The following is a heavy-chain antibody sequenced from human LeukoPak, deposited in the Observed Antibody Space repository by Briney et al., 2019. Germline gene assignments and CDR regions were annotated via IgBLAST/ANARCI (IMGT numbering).Heavy chain of an antibody. V-gene: IGHV4-61*02. D-gene: IGHD4-17*01. Sequence: PSETLSLTCTVSGGSISSGSYYWSWIRQPAGKGLERIGRFYTSGSTNYNPSLKSRVTISVDTSKNQFSLKLSSVTAADTAVYYCASTTVTDKFDYWGQGTLVTVSS. CDR3: ASTTVTDKFDY. CDR2: FYTSGST. J-gene: IGHJ4*02. CDR1: GGSISSGSYY.